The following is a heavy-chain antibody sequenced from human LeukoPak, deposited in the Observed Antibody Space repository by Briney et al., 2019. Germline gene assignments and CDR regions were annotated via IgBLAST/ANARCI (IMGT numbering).Heavy chain of an antibody. J-gene: IGHJ4*02. D-gene: IGHD3-3*02. Sequence: GGSLRLSCAASTFPFSTYWMTWVRQAPGKGPEFVANINQDGSVKNYVDSVKGRFTISRDNAKNSLYLPMNSLRAEDTAVYYCAIASGFSSFDYCGQGTLVTVSS. V-gene: IGHV3-7*01. CDR2: INQDGSVK. CDR3: AIASGFSSFDY. CDR1: TFPFSTYW.